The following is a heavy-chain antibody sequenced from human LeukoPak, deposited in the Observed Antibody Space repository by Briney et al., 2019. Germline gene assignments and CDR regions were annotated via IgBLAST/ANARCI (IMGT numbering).Heavy chain of an antibody. J-gene: IGHJ2*01. D-gene: IGHD4-17*01. CDR1: GASISSYY. V-gene: IGHV4-4*07. Sequence: KPSETLSLTCTVSGASISSYYWSWIRQPAGKALEWIGRIYVTGSTTYNPSLESRVTMSLDTSKNHFSLKLRSVTAADTAVYYCARRGDYGDYGSLMGGYWYFDLWGRGTLVTVSS. CDR3: ARRGDYGDYGSLMGGYWYFDL. CDR2: IYVTGST.